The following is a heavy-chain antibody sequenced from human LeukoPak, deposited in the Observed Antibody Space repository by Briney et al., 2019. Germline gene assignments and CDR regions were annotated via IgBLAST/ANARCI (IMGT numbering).Heavy chain of an antibody. V-gene: IGHV1-8*01. CDR3: ARRHGRCSDGSCYYPDY. Sequence: ASVKVSCKASGYTFTSYDINWVRQATGQELGCMGWMNPNSGNTGYAQKFQGRVTMTRNSSITTAYMELSSLRSEDTAVYYCARRHGRCSDGSCYYPDYWGQGTLVTVSS. CDR1: GYTFTSYD. J-gene: IGHJ4*02. CDR2: MNPNSGNT. D-gene: IGHD2-15*01.